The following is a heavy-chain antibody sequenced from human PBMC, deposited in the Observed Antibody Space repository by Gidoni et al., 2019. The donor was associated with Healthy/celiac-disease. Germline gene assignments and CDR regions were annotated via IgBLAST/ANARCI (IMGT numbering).Heavy chain of an antibody. V-gene: IGHV3-30*04. D-gene: IGHD6-13*01. CDR3: AREWIAAAAYDY. CDR1: GFTFSSYA. CDR2: ISYDGSNK. J-gene: IGHJ4*02. Sequence: QVQLVESGGGVVQPGRSLRLSCAASGFTFSSYAMHWVRQAPGKGLEWVAVISYDGSNKYYADSVKGRFTISRDNSKNTLYLQMNSLRAEDTAVYYCAREWIAAAAYDYWGQGTLVTVSS.